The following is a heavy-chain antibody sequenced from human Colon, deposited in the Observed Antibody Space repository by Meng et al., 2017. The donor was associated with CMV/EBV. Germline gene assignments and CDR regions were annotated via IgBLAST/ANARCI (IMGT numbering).Heavy chain of an antibody. V-gene: IGHV1-2*02. Sequence: QVQLVQSGAEVRMPGASVKVSCKASGYSFTGYYIHWVRQAPGQGLEWMGWMDPTTGRTDYAQKFRGTVTMTRDTSISTAYLELSRLTSDDTAVYYCASHSSYVWGSHHWGQGTLVTVSS. D-gene: IGHD3-16*01. CDR2: MDPTTGRT. CDR1: GYSFTGYY. CDR3: ASHSSYVWGSHH. J-gene: IGHJ1*01.